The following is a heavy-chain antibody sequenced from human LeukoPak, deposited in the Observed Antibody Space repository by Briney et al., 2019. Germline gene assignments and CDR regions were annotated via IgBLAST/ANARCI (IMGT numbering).Heavy chain of an antibody. CDR3: VRSKSGTYGWFDP. CDR2: IYYTGST. V-gene: IGHV4-59*01. Sequence: PSETLSLTCTVSGGSISGYYRSWIRQPPGKGLEWIGYIYYTGSTNYNPSLKSRVIISVDTSKNQFSLEVSSVTAADTAVYYCVRSKSGTYGWFDPWGQGTLVTVSS. CDR1: GGSISGYY. J-gene: IGHJ5*02. D-gene: IGHD4-17*01.